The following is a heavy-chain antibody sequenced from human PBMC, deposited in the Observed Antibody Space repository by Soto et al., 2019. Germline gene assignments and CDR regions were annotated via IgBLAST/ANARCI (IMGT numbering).Heavy chain of an antibody. V-gene: IGHV4-59*08. CDR3: ARQGTPSAGFDS. D-gene: IGHD1-1*01. CDR1: GGSISSYY. Sequence: SETLSLTCTVSGGSISSYYWSWIRQPPGKGLEWIGYIYYSGSTNYNPSLKSRVTISVDTSKNQFYLKLNSVTAADTAVYYCARQGTPSAGFDSWGQGTLVTSPQ. CDR2: IYYSGST. J-gene: IGHJ4*02.